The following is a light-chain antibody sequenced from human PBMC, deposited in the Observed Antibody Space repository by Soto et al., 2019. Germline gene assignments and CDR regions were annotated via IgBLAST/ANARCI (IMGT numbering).Light chain of an antibody. Sequence: DIQMTQSPSSLSASVGDRVTITCRASQSISTYLNWYQQKPGKAPRLLIYAASTLQSGVPSRFSGGRSGTEFTLTISSLQPEDFATYYCQQLSISLRTFGGGTKVEIK. CDR3: QQLSISLRT. CDR1: QSISTY. CDR2: AAS. V-gene: IGKV1-39*01. J-gene: IGKJ4*01.